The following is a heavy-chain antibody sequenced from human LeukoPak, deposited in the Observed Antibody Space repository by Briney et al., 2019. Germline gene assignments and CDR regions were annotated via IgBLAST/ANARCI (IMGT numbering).Heavy chain of an antibody. CDR3: ASERYGDHDVAFDI. CDR2: IYSGGKT. D-gene: IGHD4-17*01. J-gene: IGHJ3*02. V-gene: IGHV3-53*01. Sequence: GGSLRLSCAASGFNISSNYINWVRQAPGKRLEWVSIIYSGGKTFYGDSVKGRFTTSRHNSKNTVFLQMNSLRPDDTALYYCASERYGDHDVAFDIWGQGTMVTVSS. CDR1: GFNISSNY.